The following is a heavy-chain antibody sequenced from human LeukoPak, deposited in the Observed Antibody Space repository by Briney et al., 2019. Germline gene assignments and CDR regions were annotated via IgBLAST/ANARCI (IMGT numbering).Heavy chain of an antibody. J-gene: IGHJ4*02. Sequence: NPGGSLRLSCAASGFTFSSYSMNWVRQAPGKGLEWVSSISSSSYIYYADSVKGRFTISRDNAKNSLYLQMNSLRAEDTAVYYCAGMGEGLAATDYWGQGTLVTVSS. CDR3: AGMGEGLAATDY. D-gene: IGHD3-16*01. V-gene: IGHV3-21*01. CDR2: ISSSSYI. CDR1: GFTFSSYS.